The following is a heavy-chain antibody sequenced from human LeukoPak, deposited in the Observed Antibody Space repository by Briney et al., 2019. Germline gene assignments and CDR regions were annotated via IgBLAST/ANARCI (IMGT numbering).Heavy chain of an antibody. Sequence: GGSLRLSCAASGFTFSSYSMNWVRQAPGKGLEWVSSISSSSSYIYYADSVKGRFTISRDNAKNSLYLQMNSLRAEDTAVYYCASGYCSSTSCYAYYYYHMDVWGKGTTVTISS. CDR2: ISSSSSYI. CDR3: ASGYCSSTSCYAYYYYHMDV. J-gene: IGHJ6*03. CDR1: GFTFSSYS. D-gene: IGHD2-2*01. V-gene: IGHV3-21*01.